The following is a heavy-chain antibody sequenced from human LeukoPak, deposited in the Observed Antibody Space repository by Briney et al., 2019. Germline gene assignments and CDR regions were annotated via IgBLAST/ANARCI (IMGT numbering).Heavy chain of an antibody. CDR3: ARDGDGRGEDFDY. J-gene: IGHJ4*02. CDR1: GFTSSIYW. CDR2: INQAGSEK. V-gene: IGHV3-7*01. D-gene: IGHD4-17*01. Sequence: GGSLRLSCAASGFTSSIYWMTWVRQAPGKGLEWVANINQAGSEKYYVDSVKGRFTISRDNAKNFLYLQMNSLRVEDTALYYCARDGDGRGEDFDYWGQGTLVTVSS.